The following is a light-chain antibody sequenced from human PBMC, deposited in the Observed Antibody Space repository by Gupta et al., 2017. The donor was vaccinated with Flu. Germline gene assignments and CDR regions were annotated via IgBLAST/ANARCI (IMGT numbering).Light chain of an antibody. Sequence: ASVGDRVTITSRASQSIRNWLAWYQQKPGKAPNLLIYKASSLESGVPSRFSGSGSGTEFTLTISSLQPDDFATYYCQQYDTYSGTFGQGTKL. V-gene: IGKV1-5*03. CDR1: QSIRNW. CDR2: KAS. CDR3: QQYDTYSGT. J-gene: IGKJ2*01.